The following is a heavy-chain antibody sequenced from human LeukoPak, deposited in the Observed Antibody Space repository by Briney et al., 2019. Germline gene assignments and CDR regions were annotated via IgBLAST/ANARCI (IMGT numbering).Heavy chain of an antibody. CDR3: ARSISGGAPLFDY. CDR2: IYASGST. V-gene: IGHV4-4*07. J-gene: IGHJ4*02. D-gene: IGHD1-14*01. Sequence: SETLSLTCTVSGGSISTYYWSWIRQPAGKGLELIGRIYASGSTNYNPSLKSRVTMSVDTSKNQFSLKLSSVPAADTAVYYCARSISGGAPLFDYWGQGTLVTVSS. CDR1: GGSISTYY.